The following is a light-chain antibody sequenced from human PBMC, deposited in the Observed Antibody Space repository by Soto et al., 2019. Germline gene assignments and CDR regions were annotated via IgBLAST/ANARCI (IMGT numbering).Light chain of an antibody. J-gene: IGKJ1*01. CDR2: GIS. Sequence: EIVLTQSPGTLSLSPAERATLSCRASESVSSTSLAWYQQKPGQAPRLLMYGISSRATGIPDRFSGSGSGTDFTLTINRLEPEDFAVYFCQQYDNSVWTFGQGTKV. CDR1: ESVSSTS. CDR3: QQYDNSVWT. V-gene: IGKV3-20*01.